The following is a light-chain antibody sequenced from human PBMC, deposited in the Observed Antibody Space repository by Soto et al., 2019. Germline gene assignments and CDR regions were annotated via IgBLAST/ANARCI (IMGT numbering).Light chain of an antibody. CDR2: DAS. Sequence: EIVLTQSPATLSLSPGERATLLCRASQSVSSYLAWYQQKPGQAPRLLIFDASNRATGIPARFSGSGSATYFTLTISSLEPEDFAVYYCQHRSIWPVSFGQGTRLEIK. J-gene: IGKJ5*01. CDR3: QHRSIWPVS. V-gene: IGKV3-11*01. CDR1: QSVSSY.